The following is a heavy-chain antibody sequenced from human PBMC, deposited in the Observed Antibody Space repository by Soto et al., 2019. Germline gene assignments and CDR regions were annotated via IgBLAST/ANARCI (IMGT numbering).Heavy chain of an antibody. Sequence: LSLTCTVSGGSISSYYWRWIRQPAGKGLEWIGRIYTSGSTNYNPSLKSRVTMSVDTSKNQFSLKLSSVTAADTAVYYCARDIAVAGIEWFDPWGQGTLVTVSS. CDR2: IYTSGST. J-gene: IGHJ5*02. CDR3: ARDIAVAGIEWFDP. CDR1: GGSISSYY. D-gene: IGHD6-19*01. V-gene: IGHV4-4*07.